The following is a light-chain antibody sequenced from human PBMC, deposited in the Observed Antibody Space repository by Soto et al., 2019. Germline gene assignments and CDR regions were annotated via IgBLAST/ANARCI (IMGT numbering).Light chain of an antibody. CDR3: QAWDSSTVV. V-gene: IGLV3-1*01. CDR1: KLGDKY. Sequence: SYELTQPPSVSXSPGQTASITCSGDKLGDKYACWYQQKPGQSPVLVIYQDSKRPSGIPERFSGSNSGNTATLTISGTQAMDEADYYCQAWDSSTVVFGGGTKVTVL. CDR2: QDS. J-gene: IGLJ2*01.